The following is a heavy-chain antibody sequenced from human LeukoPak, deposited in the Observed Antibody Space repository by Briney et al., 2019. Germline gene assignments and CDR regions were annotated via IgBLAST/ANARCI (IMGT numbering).Heavy chain of an antibody. CDR3: ARGGVSDFDY. CDR2: FHTSGST. V-gene: IGHV4-4*07. J-gene: IGHJ4*02. Sequence: SETLSLTCTVSGASISSYYWSCIRQPAGKGLEWIGRFHTSGSTDYNPSLKSRVSISVDTSKNHFSLKLSSVTAADTAVYYCARGGVSDFDYWGQGTLVTVSS. D-gene: IGHD3-10*01. CDR1: GASISSYY.